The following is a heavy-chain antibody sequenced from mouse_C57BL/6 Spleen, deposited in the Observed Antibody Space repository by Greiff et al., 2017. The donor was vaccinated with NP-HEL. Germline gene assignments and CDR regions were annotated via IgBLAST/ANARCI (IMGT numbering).Heavy chain of an antibody. CDR2: IDPSDSET. D-gene: IGHD1-1*01. CDR1: GYTFTSYW. J-gene: IGHJ3*01. Sequence: VQLQQPGAELVRPGSSVKLSCKASGYTFTSYWMHWVKQRPIQGLEWIGNIDPSDSETHYNQKFKDKATLTVDKSSSTAYMQLSSLTSEDSAVYDCARWSATTVAPFAYWGQGTLVTVSA. CDR3: ARWSATTVAPFAY. V-gene: IGHV1-52*01.